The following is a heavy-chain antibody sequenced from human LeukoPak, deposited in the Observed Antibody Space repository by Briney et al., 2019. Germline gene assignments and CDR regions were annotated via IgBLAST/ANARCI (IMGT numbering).Heavy chain of an antibody. D-gene: IGHD1-26*01. CDR1: GGSFSGYY. J-gene: IGHJ6*03. V-gene: IGHV4-34*12. Sequence: SEALSLTCAVYGGSFSGYYWGWIRQPPGKGLEWIGSMFYGGTTYHNPSLKSRVTIFVDTSKTQFSLNLNSVAASDTAVYYCARWRVGATPYYYYYMDVWGKGTTVTVSS. CDR2: MFYGGTT. CDR3: ARWRVGATPYYYYYMDV.